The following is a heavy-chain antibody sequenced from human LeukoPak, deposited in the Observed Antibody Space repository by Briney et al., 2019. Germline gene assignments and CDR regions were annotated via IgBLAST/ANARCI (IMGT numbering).Heavy chain of an antibody. CDR1: GFTFSSYA. Sequence: PGGSLRLSCAASGFTFSSYAMSWVRQAPGKGLEWVSAISGSGSSTYYADSVKGRFTISRDNSKNTLYLQMNSLRAEDTAVYYCARTLYSSSPTGWFDPWGQGTLVTVSS. V-gene: IGHV3-23*01. CDR2: ISGSGSST. J-gene: IGHJ5*02. CDR3: ARTLYSSSPTGWFDP. D-gene: IGHD6-13*01.